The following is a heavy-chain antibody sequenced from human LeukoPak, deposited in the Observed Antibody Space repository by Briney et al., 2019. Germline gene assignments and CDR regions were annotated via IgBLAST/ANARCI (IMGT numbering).Heavy chain of an antibody. CDR1: GFTFSAYY. Sequence: NPGGSLRLSCAASGFTFSAYYMSWVRQAPGKGLEWVSYISSSGSTIYYADSVKGRFTISRDTSKNTLYLQINSLSVEDTAVYYCIVFGDSNHWGQGTLVTVSS. J-gene: IGHJ5*02. CDR3: IVFGDSNH. D-gene: IGHD4-17*01. CDR2: ISSSGSTI. V-gene: IGHV3-11*01.